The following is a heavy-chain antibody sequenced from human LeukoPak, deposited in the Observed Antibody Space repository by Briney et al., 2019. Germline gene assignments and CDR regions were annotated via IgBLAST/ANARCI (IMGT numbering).Heavy chain of an antibody. CDR3: ARIAVAGNLYYFDY. Sequence: ASVKVSCKASGYTFTGYYMHWVRQAPGQGLEWMGWINPNSGGTNYAQKFQGRVTMTRDTSVSTAYMELSRLRSDDTAVYYCARIAVAGNLYYFDYWGQGTLVAVSS. CDR2: INPNSGGT. V-gene: IGHV1-2*02. CDR1: GYTFTGYY. D-gene: IGHD6-19*01. J-gene: IGHJ4*02.